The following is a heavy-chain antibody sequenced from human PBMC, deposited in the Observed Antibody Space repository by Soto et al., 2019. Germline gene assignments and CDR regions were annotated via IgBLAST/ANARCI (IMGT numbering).Heavy chain of an antibody. J-gene: IGHJ3*01. D-gene: IGHD1-26*01. CDR2: IDPSDSYT. V-gene: IGHV5-10-1*01. Sequence: PGESLKISCKGSGYSFTSYWISWVRQMPGKGLEWMGRIDPSDSYTNYSPSFQGHVTISADRSISTAYLQWSSLKASDTAMYYCARPYSGGPNDPFDVWGQGAMVTVSS. CDR1: GYSFTSYW. CDR3: ARPYSGGPNDPFDV.